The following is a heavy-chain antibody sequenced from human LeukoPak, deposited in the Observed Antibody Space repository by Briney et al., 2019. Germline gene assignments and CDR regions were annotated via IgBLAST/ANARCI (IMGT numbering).Heavy chain of an antibody. J-gene: IGHJ5*02. D-gene: IGHD2-15*01. CDR2: ISGSGGST. CDR3: ARVVVAATVPWFDP. V-gene: IGHV3-23*01. CDR1: GFTFSSYA. Sequence: GGSLRLSCAASGFTFSSYAMSWVRQAPGKGLEWVSAISGSGGSTYYADSVKGRFTISRDNSKNTLCLQMNSLRAEDTAVYYCARVVVAATVPWFDPWGQGTLVTVSS.